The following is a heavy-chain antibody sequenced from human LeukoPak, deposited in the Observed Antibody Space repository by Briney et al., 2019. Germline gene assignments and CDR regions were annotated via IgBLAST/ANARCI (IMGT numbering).Heavy chain of an antibody. CDR2: INPNSGGT. J-gene: IGHJ5*02. V-gene: IGHV1-2*06. CDR1: GYTFTGYY. D-gene: IGHD6-13*01. Sequence: ASVKVSCKASGYTFTGYYMHWVRQAPGQELEWMGRINPNSGGTNYAQKFQGRVTMTRDTSISTAYMELSRLRSDDTAVYYCARYLASSSWYNWFDPWGQGTLVTVSS. CDR3: ARYLASSSWYNWFDP.